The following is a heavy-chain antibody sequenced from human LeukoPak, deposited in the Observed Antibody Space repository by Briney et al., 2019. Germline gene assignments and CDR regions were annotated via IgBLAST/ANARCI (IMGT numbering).Heavy chain of an antibody. Sequence: ASVKVSCKTSGYTFVAYYIHWVRQAPGQGLEWMGWISAYNGNTNYAQKLQGRVTMTTDTSTSTAYMELRSLRSDDTAVYYCARSELDLDAFDIWGQGTMVTVSS. CDR1: GYTFVAYY. J-gene: IGHJ3*02. D-gene: IGHD1-1*01. CDR2: ISAYNGNT. V-gene: IGHV1-18*04. CDR3: ARSELDLDAFDI.